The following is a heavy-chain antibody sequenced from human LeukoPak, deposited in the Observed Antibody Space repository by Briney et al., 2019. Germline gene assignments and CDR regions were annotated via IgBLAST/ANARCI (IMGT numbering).Heavy chain of an antibody. D-gene: IGHD1-7*01. V-gene: IGHV4-39*01. CDR2: IYYSGNT. CDR1: GGSISSSSYY. Sequence: PSETLSLTCTVSGGSISSSSYYWGWIRQPPGKGLEWIGSIYYSGNTYYNPSLKSRVTISVDTSKNQFSLKLSSVTAADTAEYYCARLASENWNSGSFDYWGQGTLVTVSS. J-gene: IGHJ4*02. CDR3: ARLASENWNSGSFDY.